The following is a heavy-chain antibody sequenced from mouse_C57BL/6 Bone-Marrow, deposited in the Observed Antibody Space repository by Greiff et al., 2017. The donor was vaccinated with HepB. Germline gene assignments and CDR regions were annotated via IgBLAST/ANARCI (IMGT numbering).Heavy chain of an antibody. V-gene: IGHV10-1*01. CDR2: IRSKSNNYAT. Sequence: DVKLVESGGGLVQPKGSLKLSCAASGFSFNTYAMNWVRQAPGKGLEWVARIRSKSNNYATYYADSVKDRFTISRDDSESMLYLQMNNLKTEDTAMYYCVRHGYHRDYWGQGTTLTVSS. J-gene: IGHJ2*01. CDR1: GFSFNTYA. D-gene: IGHD2-14*01. CDR3: VRHGYHRDY.